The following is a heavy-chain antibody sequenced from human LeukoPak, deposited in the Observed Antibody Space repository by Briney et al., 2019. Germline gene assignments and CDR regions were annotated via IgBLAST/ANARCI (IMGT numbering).Heavy chain of an antibody. J-gene: IGHJ6*02. D-gene: IGHD1-26*01. V-gene: IGHV1-2*02. CDR3: ARGIGAYYYGMDV. Sequence: GASVNVSCKASGYTFTGYYMHWVGQAPGQGLEWMGWINPNSGGTNYAQKFQGRVTMTRDTSISTAYMELSRLRSDDTAVYYCARGIGAYYYGMDVWGQGTTVSVSS. CDR2: INPNSGGT. CDR1: GYTFTGYY.